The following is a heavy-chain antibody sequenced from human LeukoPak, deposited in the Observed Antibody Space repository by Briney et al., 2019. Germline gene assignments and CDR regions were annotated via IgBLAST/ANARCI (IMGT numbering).Heavy chain of an antibody. Sequence: GRSLRLSCAASGFTFRSYSMNWVRQAPGKGLEWVSYISSSSSSIYYADSVKGRFTISRDNAKNSLYLQMNSLRAEDTAVYYCARDVYSIITMIVVGSHYFDYWGQGTLVTVSS. J-gene: IGHJ4*02. V-gene: IGHV3-48*04. CDR2: ISSSSSSI. D-gene: IGHD3-22*01. CDR3: ARDVYSIITMIVVGSHYFDY. CDR1: GFTFRSYS.